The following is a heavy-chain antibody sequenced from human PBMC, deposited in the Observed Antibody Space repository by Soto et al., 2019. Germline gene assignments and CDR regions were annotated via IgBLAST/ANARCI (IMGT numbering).Heavy chain of an antibody. D-gene: IGHD5-12*01. CDR1: GFTFSSYW. CDR2: IKGDGSET. J-gene: IGHJ4*02. CDR3: LRGNSGYGNFDY. Sequence: GGSLRLSCAASGFTFSSYWMHWVRQAPGKGLVWVSRIKGDGSETNYADSVKGRFTISRDNAKNTLYLQLNSLRAEDTAVYYCLRGNSGYGNFDYWDQGTRGTVS. V-gene: IGHV3-74*01.